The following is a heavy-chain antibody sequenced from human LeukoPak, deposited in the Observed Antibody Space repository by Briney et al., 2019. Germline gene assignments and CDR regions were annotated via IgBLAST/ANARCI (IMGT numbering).Heavy chain of an antibody. CDR3: ARSAVATAAGLDY. V-gene: IGHV4-59*01. Sequence: SETLSLTCTVSGGSISNYYGNWIRQPPGKGLEWIGYISYSGFTKYNPSLQSRVTISVDTSKNQFSLKLSSVTAADTAMYYCARSAVATAAGLDYWGQGTLVTVSS. J-gene: IGHJ4*02. CDR1: GGSISNYY. D-gene: IGHD4-23*01. CDR2: ISYSGFT.